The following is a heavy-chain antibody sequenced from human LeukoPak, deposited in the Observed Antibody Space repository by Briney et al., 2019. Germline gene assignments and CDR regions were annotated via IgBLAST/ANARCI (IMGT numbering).Heavy chain of an antibody. D-gene: IGHD7-27*01. CDR3: ARHNPGPVGTYGMEV. CDR2: IYYSGST. Sequence: SEALSLTCTVSGGSISSYYWSWIRQPPGKGLQWIAYIYYSGSTNYNPSLKSRVTISVDTSKNQFSLKLTSVTAADTAVYYCARHNPGPVGTYGMEVWGQGTTVTVSS. CDR1: GGSISSYY. V-gene: IGHV4-59*08. J-gene: IGHJ6*02.